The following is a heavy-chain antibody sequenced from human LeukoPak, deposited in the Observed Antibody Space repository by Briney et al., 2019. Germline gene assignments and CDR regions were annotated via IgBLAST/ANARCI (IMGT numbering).Heavy chain of an antibody. Sequence: GGSLRLSCAASGFTFSNSAMNWVRQAPGKGLEWVSSINNVGSHIYYADSVKGRFTISRDNAKNSLYLQMNSLRSEDTAVYYCARGQSIHDGGPPFDYWGQGTLVTVSS. CDR1: GFTFSNSA. D-gene: IGHD1-1*01. CDR2: INNVGSHI. J-gene: IGHJ4*02. V-gene: IGHV3-21*04. CDR3: ARGQSIHDGGPPFDY.